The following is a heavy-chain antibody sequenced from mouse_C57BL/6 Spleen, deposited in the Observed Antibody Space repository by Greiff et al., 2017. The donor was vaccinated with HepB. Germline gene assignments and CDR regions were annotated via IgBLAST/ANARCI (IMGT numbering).Heavy chain of an antibody. Sequence: VQLQQPGAELVMPGASVKLSCKASGYTFTSYWMHWVKQRPGQGLEWIGEIDPSDSYTNYNQKFKGKSTLTVDKSSSTANMQLSSLTSEDSAVYYCARSDGPFAYWGQGTLVTVSA. D-gene: IGHD2-3*01. J-gene: IGHJ3*01. V-gene: IGHV1-69*01. CDR1: GYTFTSYW. CDR3: ARSDGPFAY. CDR2: IDPSDSYT.